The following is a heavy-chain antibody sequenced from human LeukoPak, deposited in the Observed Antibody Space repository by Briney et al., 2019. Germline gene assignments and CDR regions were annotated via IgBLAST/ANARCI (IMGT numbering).Heavy chain of an antibody. CDR1: GYTFSSYW. D-gene: IGHD1-1*01. J-gene: IGHJ4*02. CDR3: ARHTYNVIDY. V-gene: IGHV5-51*01. Sequence: PGESLKISCKGSGYTFSSYWIGWVRQMPGKGLEWMGIIYLDDSDTRYNPSFQGQVTISADKSINTAYLQWSSVKASDTAMYYCARHTYNVIDYWGQGTLVTVSS. CDR2: IYLDDSDT.